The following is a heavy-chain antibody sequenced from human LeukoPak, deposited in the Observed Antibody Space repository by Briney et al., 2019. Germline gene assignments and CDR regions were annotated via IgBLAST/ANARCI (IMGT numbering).Heavy chain of an antibody. CDR3: ARSRCSSTSCLYFQH. CDR2: IKQDGSEK. CDR1: GFTFSSYW. J-gene: IGHJ1*01. V-gene: IGHV3-7*03. Sequence: GGSLRLSCAASGFTFSSYWVSWVRQAPGKGLEWVANIKQDGSEKYYVDSVKGRFTISRDNAKNSLYLQMNSLRAEDTAVYYCARSRCSSTSCLYFQHWGQGTLVTVSS. D-gene: IGHD2-2*01.